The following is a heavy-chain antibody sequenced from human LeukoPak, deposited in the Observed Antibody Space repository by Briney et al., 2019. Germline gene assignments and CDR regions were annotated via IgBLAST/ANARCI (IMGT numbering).Heavy chain of an antibody. Sequence: ASVKVSCKASGYTFNDYYIHWVRQAPGQGLEWMGWTNPNNNGTNYAQKFRDRVTMTGDTSITTTYMEVTRLRSDDTAVYYCATDRGIRGVTDYWGQGTLVTVTS. V-gene: IGHV1-2*02. CDR3: ATDRGIRGVTDY. J-gene: IGHJ4*02. D-gene: IGHD3-10*01. CDR2: TNPNNNGT. CDR1: GYTFNDYY.